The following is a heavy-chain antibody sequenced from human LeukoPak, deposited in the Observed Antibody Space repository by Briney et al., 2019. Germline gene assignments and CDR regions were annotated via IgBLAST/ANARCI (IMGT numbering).Heavy chain of an antibody. CDR1: GFTFISYS. CDR3: ARAPARYCSSTSCYRFDP. CDR2: ISSSSSYI. V-gene: IGHV3-21*01. D-gene: IGHD2-2*01. J-gene: IGHJ5*02. Sequence: AGGSLRPSCAASGFTFISYSMNWVRQAPGKGLEWVSSISSSSSYIYYADSVKGRFTISRDNAKNSLYLQMNSLRAEDTAVYYCARAPARYCSSTSCYRFDPWGQGNLVTVSS.